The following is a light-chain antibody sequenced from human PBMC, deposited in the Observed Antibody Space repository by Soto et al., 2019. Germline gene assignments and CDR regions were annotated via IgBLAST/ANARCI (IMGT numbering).Light chain of an antibody. CDR1: SSDVGYYNS. CDR2: DVS. J-gene: IGLJ2*01. V-gene: IGLV2-14*03. CDR3: SSYPSSETHVL. Sequence: QSVLTQPASVSGSPGQSITISCTGTSSDVGYYNSVSWYQRHPGKVPKLIIYDVSSRPSGVSNRFSGFKSGNTASLTISGRHAEDEADYYCSSYPSSETHVLFGGGTKLTVL.